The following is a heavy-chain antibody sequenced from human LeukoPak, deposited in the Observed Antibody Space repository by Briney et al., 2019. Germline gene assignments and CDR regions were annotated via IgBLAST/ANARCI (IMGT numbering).Heavy chain of an antibody. CDR3: ARVIAARERAWFGELRLYYYSYIDV. D-gene: IGHD3-10*01. V-gene: IGHV3-30*03. CDR1: GFTFSSYG. Sequence: GGSLRLSCTASGFTFSSYGMHWVRQAPGKGLEWVAITSYDGSNKNYADSVKGRFTISRDNSKNTLYLQMNSLRAEDTAVYYCARVIAARERAWFGELRLYYYSYIDVWGKGTTVTISS. J-gene: IGHJ6*03. CDR2: TSYDGSNK.